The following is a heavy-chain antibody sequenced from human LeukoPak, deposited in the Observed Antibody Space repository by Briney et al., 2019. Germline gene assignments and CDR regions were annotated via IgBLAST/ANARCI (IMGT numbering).Heavy chain of an antibody. J-gene: IGHJ5*02. CDR2: ISDDGSTK. CDR3: AKSYSGSPHGWFDP. D-gene: IGHD1-26*01. CDR1: GFTFSFYG. V-gene: IGHV3-30*18. Sequence: QTGGSLRLSCAASGFTFSFYGIHWVRQAPGKGLEWVAVISDDGSTKYYSDSVKGRFTISRDNSKNTLYLQMNSLRAEDTAVYYCAKSYSGSPHGWFDPWGQGTLVTVSS.